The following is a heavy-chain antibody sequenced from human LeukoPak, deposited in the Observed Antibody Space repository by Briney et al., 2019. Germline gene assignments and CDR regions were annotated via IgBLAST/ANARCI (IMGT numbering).Heavy chain of an antibody. CDR2: IYYSGST. V-gene: IGHV4-39*07. CDR3: AREGYDSSGYIDY. J-gene: IGHJ4*02. D-gene: IGHD3-22*01. Sequence: TSETLSLTCTVSGGSISSSSYYWGWIRQPPGKGLEWIGSIYYSGSTYYNPSLKSRVTISVDTSKNQFSLKLSSVTAADTAVYYCAREGYDSSGYIDYWGQGTLVTVSS. CDR1: GGSISSSSYY.